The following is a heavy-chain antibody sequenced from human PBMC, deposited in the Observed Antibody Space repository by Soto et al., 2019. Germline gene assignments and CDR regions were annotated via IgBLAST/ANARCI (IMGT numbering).Heavy chain of an antibody. CDR3: ARAGDSYGYVGPYPYYGMDV. J-gene: IGHJ6*02. CDR1: GFKFNDFG. V-gene: IGHV3-9*01. Sequence: PGGSLRLSCTASGFKFNDFGMHWVRQVPGKGLEWVSSISWNGGGIGYADSAKGRFTISRANAKNSLYLQMNSLRAEDTGVYHCARAGDSYGYVGPYPYYGMDVWGQGTKVTVYS. D-gene: IGHD5-18*01. CDR2: ISWNGGGI.